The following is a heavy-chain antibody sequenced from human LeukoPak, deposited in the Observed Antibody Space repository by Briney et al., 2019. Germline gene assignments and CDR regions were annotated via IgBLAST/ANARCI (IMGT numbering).Heavy chain of an antibody. CDR3: ARGVTMATISPYVY. Sequence: GGSLRLSCTASETTFSSYWMHWVRQAPGKGLVWVSRINSDGSSTSYADFVKGRFTISRDNAKNTLYLQMNSLRAEDTAVYYCARGVTMATISPYVYWGQGTLVTVS. CDR2: INSDGSST. V-gene: IGHV3-74*01. CDR1: ETTFSSYW. D-gene: IGHD5-24*01. J-gene: IGHJ4*02.